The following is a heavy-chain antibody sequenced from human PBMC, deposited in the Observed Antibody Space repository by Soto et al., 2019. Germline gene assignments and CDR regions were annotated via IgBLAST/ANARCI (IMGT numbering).Heavy chain of an antibody. CDR1: VFTFSSYA. D-gene: IGHD3-22*01. CDR3: AKVAYYYDSSRYYNHAFDI. V-gene: IGHV3-23*01. Sequence: PGGSLRLSCASSVFTFSSYAMSCVRHSPGKGLEWVSAISGSGGSTYYADSVKGRFTISRDNSKNTLYLQMNSLRAEDTAVYYCAKVAYYYDSSRYYNHAFDILGQGTKV. J-gene: IGHJ3*02. CDR2: ISGSGGST.